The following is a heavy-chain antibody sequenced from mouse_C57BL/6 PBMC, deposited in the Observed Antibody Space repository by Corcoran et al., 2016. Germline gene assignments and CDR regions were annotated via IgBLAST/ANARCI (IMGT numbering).Heavy chain of an antibody. CDR1: GYTFTDYY. D-gene: IGHD1-2*01. Sequence: EVQLQQSGPELVKPGASVKISCKASGYTFTDYYMNWVKQSHGKSLEWIGDINPNNGGTSYNQKFKGKATLTVDKSSSTAYMELRSLTSEDSAVYYCARRDYGYYWYFDVWGTSTTVTFSS. J-gene: IGHJ1*03. CDR3: ARRDYGYYWYFDV. V-gene: IGHV1-26*01. CDR2: INPNNGGT.